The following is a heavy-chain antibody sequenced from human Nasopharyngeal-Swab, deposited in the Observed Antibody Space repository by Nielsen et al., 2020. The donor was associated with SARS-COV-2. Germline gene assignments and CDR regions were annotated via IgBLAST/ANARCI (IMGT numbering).Heavy chain of an antibody. V-gene: IGHV3-23*01. CDR1: GFTFSSYA. CDR3: AKDLNSEGYCSSTSCYVLDYYGMDV. D-gene: IGHD2-2*01. CDR2: ISGSGGST. Sequence: GESLKISCAASGFTFSSYAMSWVRQAPGKGLEWVSAISGSGGSTYYADSVKGRFTISRDNSKNTLYLQMNSPRAEDTAVYYCAKDLNSEGYCSSTSCYVLDYYGMDVWGQGTTVTVSS. J-gene: IGHJ6*02.